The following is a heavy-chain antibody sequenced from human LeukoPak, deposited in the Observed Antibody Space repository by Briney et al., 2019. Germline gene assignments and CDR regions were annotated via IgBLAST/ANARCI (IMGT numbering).Heavy chain of an antibody. CDR3: ARDPIMRTISSSWSPVRFDY. D-gene: IGHD6-13*01. J-gene: IGHJ4*02. V-gene: IGHV6-1*01. CDR2: TYYRSKWYN. CDR1: GDSVSSNSAA. Sequence: SQTLSLTCAISGDSVSSNSAAWNWIRQSPSRGLEWLGRTYYRSKWYNDYAVSVKSRITINPDTSKNQFSLQLNSVTPEDTAVYYCARDPIMRTISSSWSPVRFDYWGQGTLVTVSS.